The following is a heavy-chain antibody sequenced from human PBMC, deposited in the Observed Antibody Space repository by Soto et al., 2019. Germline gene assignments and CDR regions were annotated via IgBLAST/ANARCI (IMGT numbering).Heavy chain of an antibody. CDR1: GFTLPTYA. CDR3: ARGGADHYNFGLDV. J-gene: IGHJ6*02. Sequence: QLSESGGGWLQPGRSLTLSCTDSGFTLPTYAMTWVRQPPGKGLEWVSSMNGAATSASYADSVKGRFTISRDTYKNTLYLEMSTLRPEDTAVYYCARGGADHYNFGLDVWGQGTTVIVSS. CDR2: MNGAATSA. D-gene: IGHD1-20*01. V-gene: IGHV3-23*05.